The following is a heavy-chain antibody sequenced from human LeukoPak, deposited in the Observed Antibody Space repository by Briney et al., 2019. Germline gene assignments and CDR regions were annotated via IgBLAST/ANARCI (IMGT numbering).Heavy chain of an antibody. CDR1: GDSVSSTSAA. V-gene: IGHV6-1*01. J-gene: IGHJ4*02. Sequence: SQTLSLTCAISGDSVSSTSAAWHWIRQSPSRGLEWLGRTYYRSTWLNDYAGSLKSRISINPDTSKNQFSLQLNSVAPEDTAVYYCAREPHGTSLLFDYWGRGTLVTVSS. CDR2: TYYRSTWLN. CDR3: AREPHGTSLLFDY. D-gene: IGHD1-14*01.